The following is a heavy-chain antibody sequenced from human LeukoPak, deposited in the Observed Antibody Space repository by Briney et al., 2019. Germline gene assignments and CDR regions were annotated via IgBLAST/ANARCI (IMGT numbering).Heavy chain of an antibody. V-gene: IGHV3-23*01. D-gene: IGHD2-8*02. CDR2: FDGNGPNT. Sequence: QTGGSLRLSCAASGFTFSSFAMTWVRQAPGKGLEWVSGFDGNGPNTYYADSVKGRWTISRDNSRSTLYLEMNSLRPEDTAIYYCAKPRTTGLGWAQFDYWGQGSLVTVSS. CDR3: AKPRTTGLGWAQFDY. J-gene: IGHJ4*02. CDR1: GFTFSSFA.